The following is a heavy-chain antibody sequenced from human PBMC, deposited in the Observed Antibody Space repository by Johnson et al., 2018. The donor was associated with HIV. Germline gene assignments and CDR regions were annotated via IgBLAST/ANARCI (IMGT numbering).Heavy chain of an antibody. CDR1: GFTVSSNY. CDR3: ARSLPGRGSYYAFDI. J-gene: IGHJ3*02. CDR2: IYSGGST. Sequence: MQLVESGGGVVQPGRSLRLSCAASGFTVSSNYMSWVRQAPGKGLEWVSVIYSGGSTYYADSVKGRFTITRDNSKNTLYLQMNSLRAEDTAVYYCARSLPGRGSYYAFDIWGQGTMVTVSS. V-gene: IGHV3-66*01. D-gene: IGHD1-26*01.